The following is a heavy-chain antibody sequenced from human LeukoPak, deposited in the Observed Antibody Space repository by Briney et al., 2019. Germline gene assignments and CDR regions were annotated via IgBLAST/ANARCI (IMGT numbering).Heavy chain of an antibody. V-gene: IGHV4-59*01. CDR2: IYYSGST. CDR3: ARGYDSSAYYPFNY. J-gene: IGHJ4*02. Sequence: SETLSLTCTVSGGSINNYYWSWIRQPPGKGLEWIGYIYYSGSTNYNPSLKSRVTISVDTSKNQFSLKLSSVTAADTAVYYCARGYDSSAYYPFNYWGQGTLVTVSS. D-gene: IGHD3-22*01. CDR1: GGSINNYY.